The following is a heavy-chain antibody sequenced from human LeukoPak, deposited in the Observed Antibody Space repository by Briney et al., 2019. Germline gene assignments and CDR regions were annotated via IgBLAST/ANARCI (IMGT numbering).Heavy chain of an antibody. CDR1: GASFSSYS. D-gene: IGHD2-21*02. V-gene: IGHV4-34*01. Sequence: SETLSLTCAVYGASFSSYSWTWIRQPPGKGLEWIGEISHSATVNYHPSLKNRVTMSVDSYKKQFSLRLTSVTAADTAVYYCASLIKLAYCGGDCYSPMDAFDIWGQGTMVTVSS. J-gene: IGHJ3*02. CDR2: ISHSATV. CDR3: ASLIKLAYCGGDCYSPMDAFDI.